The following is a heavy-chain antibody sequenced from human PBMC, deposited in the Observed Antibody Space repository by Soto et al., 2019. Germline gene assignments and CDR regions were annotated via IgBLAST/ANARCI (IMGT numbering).Heavy chain of an antibody. J-gene: IGHJ4*02. CDR1: GYTFTNYA. CDR3: ARDLAAAGPFDC. CDR2: ISAYNGNT. D-gene: IGHD6-13*01. V-gene: IGHV1-18*01. Sequence: QVQLVQSGAEVKKPGASVKVSCKASGYTFTNYAFSWVRQAPGQGLEWMGWISAYNGNTNYPQKLQGRVTMTTDTSTSTAYMELRSLRSDGTAVSYCARDLAAAGPFDCWGQGTLVHVSS.